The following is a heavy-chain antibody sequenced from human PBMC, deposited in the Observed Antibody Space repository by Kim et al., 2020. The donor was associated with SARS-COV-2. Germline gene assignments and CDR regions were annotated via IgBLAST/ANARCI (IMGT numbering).Heavy chain of an antibody. CDR2: T. Sequence: TYYADSVKGRFTISRDNSKNTLYLQRNSLRAEDTAVYYCAKGAPLYYFDYWGQGTLVTVSS. J-gene: IGHJ4*02. CDR3: AKGAPLYYFDY. V-gene: IGHV3-23*01.